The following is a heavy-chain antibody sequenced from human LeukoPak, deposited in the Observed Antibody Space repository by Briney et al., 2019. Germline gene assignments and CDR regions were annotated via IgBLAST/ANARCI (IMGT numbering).Heavy chain of an antibody. Sequence: SETLSLTCAVYGGSFSGYYWSWIRQPPGKGLEWIGEINHSGSTNYNPSLKSRVTISVDTSKNQFSLKLSSVTAADTAVYYCAGGRKGRYSSSPKFDYWGQGTLVTVSS. CDR3: AGGRKGRYSSSPKFDY. D-gene: IGHD6-13*01. CDR1: GGSFSGYY. CDR2: INHSGST. J-gene: IGHJ4*02. V-gene: IGHV4-34*01.